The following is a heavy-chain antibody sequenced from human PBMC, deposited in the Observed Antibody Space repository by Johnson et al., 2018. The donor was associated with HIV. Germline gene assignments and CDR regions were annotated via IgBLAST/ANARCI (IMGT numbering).Heavy chain of an antibody. J-gene: IGHJ3*02. D-gene: IGHD1-26*01. Sequence: VQLVESGGGLIQPGGSLRLSCAASGFTVSSNYMSWVRQAPGKGLEWVSVIYSGGSTYYADSVKGRFTISRDNSKNTLYLQMNSLSAEDTAVYYCARGYSGSDDAFDIWGQGTMVTVSS. CDR2: IYSGGST. V-gene: IGHV3-53*01. CDR3: ARGYSGSDDAFDI. CDR1: GFTVSSNY.